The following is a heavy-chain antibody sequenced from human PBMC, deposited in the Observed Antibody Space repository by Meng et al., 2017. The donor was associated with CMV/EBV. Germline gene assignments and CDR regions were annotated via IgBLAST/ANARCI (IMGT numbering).Heavy chain of an antibody. CDR2: INPSGGST. J-gene: IGHJ5*02. V-gene: IGHV1-46*01. Sequence: ASVKVSCKASGYTFSSYYMHWVRQAPGQGLEWMGIINPSGGSTSYAQQFQGRVTMTRDTSTRPVYMELNSLRSEDTAVYYCARESPTCGGDSYRGWLDPCVPGPLVPFSS. CDR1: GYTFSSYY. CDR3: ARESPTCGGDSYRGWLDP. D-gene: IGHD2-21*01.